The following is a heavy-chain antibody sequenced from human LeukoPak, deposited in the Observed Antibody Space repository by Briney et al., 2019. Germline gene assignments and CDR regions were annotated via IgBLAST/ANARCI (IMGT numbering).Heavy chain of an antibody. V-gene: IGHV4-4*07. Sequence: SETLSLTCTVSGGSISSYYWSWIRQPAGKGLEWIGRIYTSGSTNYNPSLKSRVTISVDTSKNQFSLKLSSVTAADTAVYYCARHEGYSSSQPFGYWGQGTLVTVSS. CDR3: ARHEGYSSSQPFGY. CDR2: IYTSGST. D-gene: IGHD6-13*01. J-gene: IGHJ4*02. CDR1: GGSISSYY.